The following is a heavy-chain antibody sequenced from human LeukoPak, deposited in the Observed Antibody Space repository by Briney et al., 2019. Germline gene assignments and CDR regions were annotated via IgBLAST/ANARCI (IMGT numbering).Heavy chain of an antibody. D-gene: IGHD2-15*01. V-gene: IGHV3-23*01. Sequence: PGGSLRLSCAASGFTFRSYAMNWVRQAPGKGLEWVSTISGSDDRTYYADSVKGRFTISRDNSRNTLYLQMNSLRAEDTAVYYCAKIRVIDCGGGSCYSDYWGQGTLVTVSS. J-gene: IGHJ4*02. CDR3: AKIRVIDCGGGSCYSDY. CDR2: ISGSDDRT. CDR1: GFTFRSYA.